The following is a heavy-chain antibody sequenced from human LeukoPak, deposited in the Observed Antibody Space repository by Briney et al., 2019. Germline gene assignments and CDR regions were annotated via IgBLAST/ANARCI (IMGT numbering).Heavy chain of an antibody. CDR1: GFTFSSYW. D-gene: IGHD3-22*01. Sequence: GGSLRLSCAASGFTFSSYWMSWVRQAPGKGLEWVANIKQDGSEKYYVDSVKGRFTISRDNAKNSLYLQMNSLRAADTAVYYCARNHYYDSSGYSYYFDYWGQGTLVTVSS. V-gene: IGHV3-7*01. CDR2: IKQDGSEK. J-gene: IGHJ4*02. CDR3: ARNHYYDSSGYSYYFDY.